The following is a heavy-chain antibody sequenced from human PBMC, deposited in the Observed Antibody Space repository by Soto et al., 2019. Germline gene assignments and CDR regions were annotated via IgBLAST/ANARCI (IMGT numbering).Heavy chain of an antibody. Sequence: GGSLRLSCAASGFTFSSYSMNWVRQAPGKGLEWVSSISSSSSYIYYADSVKGRFTISRDNAKNSLYLQMNSLRAEDTAVYYCARDTDFWSGYSVYYYYYMDVWGKGTTVTVSS. D-gene: IGHD3-3*01. CDR3: ARDTDFWSGYSVYYYYYMDV. V-gene: IGHV3-21*01. J-gene: IGHJ6*03. CDR1: GFTFSSYS. CDR2: ISSSSSYI.